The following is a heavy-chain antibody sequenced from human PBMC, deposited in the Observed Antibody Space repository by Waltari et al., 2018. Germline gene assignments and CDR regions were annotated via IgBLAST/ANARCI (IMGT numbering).Heavy chain of an antibody. Sequence: QVQLQQSGPGLVKPSQTLPLTCAISGASVPSHRSAWNWIRQSPSRGLEWLGRTYYRSKWYNDYAVSVKSRITINPDTSKNQFSLQLNSVTPEDTAVYYCARGISRLDPHYFDYWGQGTLVTVSS. V-gene: IGHV6-1*01. CDR2: TYYRSKWYN. CDR3: ARGISRLDPHYFDY. J-gene: IGHJ4*02. D-gene: IGHD3-3*02. CDR1: GASVPSHRSA.